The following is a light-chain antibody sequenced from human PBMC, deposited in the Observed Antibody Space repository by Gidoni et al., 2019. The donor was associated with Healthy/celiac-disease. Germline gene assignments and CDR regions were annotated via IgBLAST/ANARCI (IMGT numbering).Light chain of an antibody. J-gene: IGKJ4*01. CDR1: QSISSY. CDR3: QQSYSTPST. CDR2: AAS. Sequence: DIQMTQSPSSLSASVGDRVTITCRASQSISSYLNWYQPKPGKAPKLLIYAASSLQSGVPSRFSGSGSGTDFTLTISSLLPEDFATYYCQQSYSTPSTFXGXTKVEIK. V-gene: IGKV1-39*01.